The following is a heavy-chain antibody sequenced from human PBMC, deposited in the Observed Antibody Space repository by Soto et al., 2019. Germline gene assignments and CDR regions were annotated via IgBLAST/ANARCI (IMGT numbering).Heavy chain of an antibody. D-gene: IGHD3-3*01. V-gene: IGHV1-8*01. J-gene: IGHJ3*02. CDR2: MNPNSGNT. CDR3: AGVTIFGVVDALDI. CDR1: GYTFTSYD. Sequence: ASVKVSCKASGYTFTSYDINWVRQATGQGLEWMGWMNPNSGNTGYAQKFQGRVTMTRNTSISTAYMELSSLGSEDTAVYYCAGVTIFGVVDALDIGAKGQWSPSPQ.